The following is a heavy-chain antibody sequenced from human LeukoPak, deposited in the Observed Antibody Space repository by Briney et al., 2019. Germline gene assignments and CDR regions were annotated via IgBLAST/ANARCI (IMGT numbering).Heavy chain of an antibody. D-gene: IGHD4-17*01. V-gene: IGHV4-59*11. CDR2: IYYSGGT. Sequence: SETLSLTCTVSGGSISSHYWSWIRQPPGKGLEWIGYIYYSGGTNYNPSLKSRVTISVDTSKNQFSLKLSSVTAADTAVYYCARLTVTSTDAFDIWGLGTMVTVSS. CDR3: ARLTVTSTDAFDI. J-gene: IGHJ3*02. CDR1: GGSISSHY.